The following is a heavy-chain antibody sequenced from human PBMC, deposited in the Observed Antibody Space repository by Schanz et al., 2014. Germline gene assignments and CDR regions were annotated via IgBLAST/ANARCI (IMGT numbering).Heavy chain of an antibody. CDR1: GFTFSDHY. CDR3: ASPALVQGLMPEYYFDY. CDR2: IYKSGSA. V-gene: IGHV3-66*02. J-gene: IGHJ4*02. D-gene: IGHD3-10*01. Sequence: EVQLVESGGGLVQPGGSLRLSCAASGFTFSDHYMDWVRQAPGKGLEWVSLIYKSGSAFYADSVKGRLTISRDNSKNTVYLQMNSLRGEDTAVYYCASPALVQGLMPEYYFDYWGQGTLVTVSS.